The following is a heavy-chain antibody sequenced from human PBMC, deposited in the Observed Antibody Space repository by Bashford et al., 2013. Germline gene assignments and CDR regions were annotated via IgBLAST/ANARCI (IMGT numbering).Heavy chain of an antibody. CDR3: ARVPYSSGWYPPLPYFQH. V-gene: IGHV3-21*01. D-gene: IGHD6-19*01. CDR2: LSGSSAYI. CDR1: GFTFSNYS. Sequence: GSLRLSCVVSGFTFSNYSMNWVRQAPGKGLEWVSSLSGSSAYIYYADSVKGRFTISRDNAKNSLYLQMNSLRAEDTAVYYCARVPYSSGWYPPLPYFQHWGQGTLVTVSS. J-gene: IGHJ1*01.